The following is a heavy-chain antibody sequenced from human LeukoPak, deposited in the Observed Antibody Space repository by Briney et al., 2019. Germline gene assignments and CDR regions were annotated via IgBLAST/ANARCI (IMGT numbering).Heavy chain of an antibody. CDR2: INPNSGGT. CDR1: GYTFTGYY. J-gene: IGHJ5*02. CDR3: ARGSSSATSWFDP. Sequence: ASVKVSCKASGYTFTGYYMHWVRQAPGQGLEWMGWINPNSGGTNYAQKFQGRVTMTRDTSISTAYMELSRLRSDDTAVSYCARGSSSATSWFDPWGQGTLVTVSS. V-gene: IGHV1-2*02. D-gene: IGHD2-15*01.